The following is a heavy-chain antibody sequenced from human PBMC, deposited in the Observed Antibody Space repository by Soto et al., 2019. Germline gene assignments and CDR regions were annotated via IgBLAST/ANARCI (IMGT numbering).Heavy chain of an antibody. CDR1: GFTFSSYG. J-gene: IGHJ6*02. Sequence: PVGSLRLSCAASGFTFSSYGMHWVRQAPGKGLEWVAVISYDGSNKYYADSVKGRFTISRDNSKNTLYLQMNSLRAEDTAVYYCAKEIRTGRYFDWLSPLYYYYGMDVWGQGTTVTVSS. V-gene: IGHV3-30*18. D-gene: IGHD3-9*01. CDR2: ISYDGSNK. CDR3: AKEIRTGRYFDWLSPLYYYYGMDV.